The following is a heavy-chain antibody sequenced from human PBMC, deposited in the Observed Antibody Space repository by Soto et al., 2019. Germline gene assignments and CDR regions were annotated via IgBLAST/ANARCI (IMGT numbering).Heavy chain of an antibody. CDR3: ARDQGVRFLEWYPFYFDY. CDR1: GFTFCSYW. Sequence: GGAPRLSCAAPGFTFCSYWMSWVRPAPGKGLEWVANIKQDGSEKYYVDSVKGRFTISRDNAKNSLYLQMNSLRAEDTAVYYCARDQGVRFLEWYPFYFDYWGQGTLVTVSS. CDR2: IKQDGSEK. D-gene: IGHD3-3*01. V-gene: IGHV3-7*01. J-gene: IGHJ4*02.